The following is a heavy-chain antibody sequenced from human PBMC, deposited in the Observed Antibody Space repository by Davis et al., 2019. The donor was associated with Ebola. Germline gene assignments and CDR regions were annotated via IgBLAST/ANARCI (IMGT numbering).Heavy chain of an antibody. CDR2: ISNDGRST. J-gene: IGHJ4*02. CDR3: ARGKQYPGY. Sequence: GESLKISCAASGFTFSSYWIYWVRQAPGKGLEWVSRISNDGRSTSYADSVKGRFTISRDNAKNSLFLQMNSLRAEDTAVYYCARGKQYPGYWGQGTLVTVSS. V-gene: IGHV3-74*01. CDR1: GFTFSSYW. D-gene: IGHD2-2*01.